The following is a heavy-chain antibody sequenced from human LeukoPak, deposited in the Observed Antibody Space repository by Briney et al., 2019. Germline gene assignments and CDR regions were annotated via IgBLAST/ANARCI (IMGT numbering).Heavy chain of an antibody. V-gene: IGHV1-2*04. D-gene: IGHD3-22*01. CDR3: ARSVYYYDSSGYYDLFDY. CDR1: GYTFTGYY. Sequence: ASVKVSCKASGYTFTGYYMHWVRQAPGQGLEWMGWINPNSGGTNYAQKFQGWLTMTRDTSISTAYMELSRLRSDDTAVYYCARSVYYYDSSGYYDLFDYWGQGTLVTVFS. J-gene: IGHJ4*02. CDR2: INPNSGGT.